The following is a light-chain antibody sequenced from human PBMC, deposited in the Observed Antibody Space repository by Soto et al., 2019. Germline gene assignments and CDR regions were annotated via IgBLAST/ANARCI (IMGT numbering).Light chain of an antibody. CDR2: DAS. CDR1: QTVDGY. CDR3: QQRKYWPPIT. J-gene: IGKJ5*01. V-gene: IGKV3-11*01. Sequence: ETVLTQSPATLSLSPGERATLSCRASQTVDGYIVWYQQKPGQPPRLLIYDASNRTTGIPARFSGSGSGTDFTLTINSLELEDFAFYYCQQRKYWPPITFGRGTRLEIK.